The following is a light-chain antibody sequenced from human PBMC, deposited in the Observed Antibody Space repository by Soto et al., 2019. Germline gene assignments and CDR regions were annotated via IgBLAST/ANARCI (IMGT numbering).Light chain of an antibody. CDR3: LQDDSLPFT. CDR2: DAS. V-gene: IGKV1-33*01. J-gene: IGKJ2*01. Sequence: DVQMTQSPSSLSASVGDRVTITCQASQHINNYLHWYQQKPGKAPKLLIYDASNLETAVPSRFSGGGAGTDFTFTLSILQTEDLATYYGLQDDSLPFTFGRGTRLDFK. CDR1: QHINNY.